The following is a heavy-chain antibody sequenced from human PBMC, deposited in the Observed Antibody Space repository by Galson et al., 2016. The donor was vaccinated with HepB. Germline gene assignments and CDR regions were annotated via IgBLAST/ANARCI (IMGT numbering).Heavy chain of an antibody. V-gene: IGHV3-30*02. Sequence: SQTLSCAASGFSWGHYGMNWVRQAPGKGLEWVTFTRNDGSFEYYADSVQARFSISKDKSKNTLYLEMNSLRAEDTAVYFCAKDRGGIQLWGLHGMDVWGQGTTVTVSS. J-gene: IGHJ6*02. CDR3: AKDRGGIQLWGLHGMDV. D-gene: IGHD5-18*01. CDR2: TRNDGSFE. CDR1: GFSWGHYG.